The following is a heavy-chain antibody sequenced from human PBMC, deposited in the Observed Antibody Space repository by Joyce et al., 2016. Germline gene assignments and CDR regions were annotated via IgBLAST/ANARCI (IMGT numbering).Heavy chain of an antibody. CDR2: IRSKANGDAT. Sequence: EVQLVESGGGLVQPGGSLNLSCQVSGFTLSGSSVHWGRRASGKGLEWVGRIRSKANGDATAYAASVKGRFSISRDDSKNTAYLQMNSLKTEDTAVYYCSNYDLWSGYSPSRDVWGQGSTVTVSS. V-gene: IGHV3-73*02. J-gene: IGHJ6*02. CDR1: GFTLSGSS. CDR3: SNYDLWSGYSPSRDV. D-gene: IGHD3-3*01.